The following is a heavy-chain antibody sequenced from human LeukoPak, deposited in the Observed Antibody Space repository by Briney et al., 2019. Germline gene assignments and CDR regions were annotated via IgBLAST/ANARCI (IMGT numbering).Heavy chain of an antibody. D-gene: IGHD3-22*01. J-gene: IGHJ4*02. Sequence: GESLKISCKGSGYSFTSYWIGWVRQMPGKGLEWMGIIYPGDSDTRYSPSFQGQVTISADKSISTAYLQWSSLKASDTAMYYCERLDRYYYDSSGYSYYFDYWGQGTLVTVSS. CDR3: ERLDRYYYDSSGYSYYFDY. CDR1: GYSFTSYW. V-gene: IGHV5-51*01. CDR2: IYPGDSDT.